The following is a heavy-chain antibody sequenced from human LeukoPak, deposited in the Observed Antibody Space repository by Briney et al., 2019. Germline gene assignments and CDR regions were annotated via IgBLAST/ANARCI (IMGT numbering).Heavy chain of an antibody. CDR2: IKADGSEK. CDR1: GFTFSNYW. D-gene: IGHD3-22*01. V-gene: IGHV3-7*01. CDR3: ATYSSLNRREFQY. J-gene: IGHJ1*01. Sequence: GGSLRLSCEGSGFTFSNYWMGWVRQAPGKGLQWVANIKADGSEKYYVDSVKGRFTISRDNAKNSLYLQMNSLRAEDTAVYYCATYSSLNRREFQYWGQGTLLTVSS.